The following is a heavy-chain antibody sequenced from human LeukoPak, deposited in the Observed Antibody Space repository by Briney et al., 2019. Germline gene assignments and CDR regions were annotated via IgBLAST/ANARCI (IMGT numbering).Heavy chain of an antibody. CDR3: ARGEGGILAAPEDY. J-gene: IGHJ4*02. V-gene: IGHV3-23*01. D-gene: IGHD6-13*01. CDR1: GLTFSSYA. CDR2: ISDNGRGT. Sequence: GGSLRLSCAASGLTFSSYAMSWVRQAPGKGLEWVSAISDNGRGTYYADSVKGRFTIARDNSKNTLYLQMNSLRAEDTAVYYCARGEGGILAAPEDYWGQGTLVTVSS.